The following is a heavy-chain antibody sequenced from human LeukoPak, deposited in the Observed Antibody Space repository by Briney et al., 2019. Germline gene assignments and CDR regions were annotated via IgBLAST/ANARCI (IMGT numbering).Heavy chain of an antibody. J-gene: IGHJ4*02. Sequence: GGSLRLSRAASGLTLRSYAMNWVRQAPGKGLEWVSAIRGSGGSTYYADSVKGRFTISRDNSKNTLYLQMNSLRAEDTAVYYCAKSHHVTAIDYWGEGTLGTVSP. V-gene: IGHV3-23*01. CDR3: AKSHHVTAIDY. D-gene: IGHD2-21*02. CDR2: IRGSGGST. CDR1: GLTLRSYA.